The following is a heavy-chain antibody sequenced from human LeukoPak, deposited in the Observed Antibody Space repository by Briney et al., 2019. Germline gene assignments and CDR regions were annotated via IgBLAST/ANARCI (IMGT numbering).Heavy chain of an antibody. CDR1: GGSISSYY. V-gene: IGHV4-59*01. Sequence: SETLSLTCTVSGGSISSYYWSWIRQPPGKGLEWIGYIYYGGSTNYNPSLKSRVTISVDTSKNQFSLKLSSVTAADTAVYYCAGHYYDSSGYFLHYYYYMDVWGKGTTVTVSS. CDR3: AGHYYDSSGYFLHYYYYMDV. D-gene: IGHD3-22*01. CDR2: IYYGGST. J-gene: IGHJ6*03.